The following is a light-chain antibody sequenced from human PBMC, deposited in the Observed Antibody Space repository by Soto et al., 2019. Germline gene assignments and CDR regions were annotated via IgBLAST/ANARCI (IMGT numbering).Light chain of an antibody. V-gene: IGKV1-5*01. CDR1: QSISSW. Sequence: DILMTQSPSTLSSSVGDRVTITCRASQSISSWLAWYQQKPGRAPKLLIYDASSLASGVPTRFSGSGSGTEFTLTISSLQPDDFAAYYCQQYNTYTWTFGQGTKVDIK. CDR2: DAS. CDR3: QQYNTYTWT. J-gene: IGKJ1*01.